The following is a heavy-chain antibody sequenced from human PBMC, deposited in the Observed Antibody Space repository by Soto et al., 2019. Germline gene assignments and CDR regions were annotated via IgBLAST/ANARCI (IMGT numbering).Heavy chain of an antibody. CDR1: GFTFSGHW. Sequence: EVQLVETGGGFVQPGGSLRLSCAASGFTFSGHWMHWVRQAPGKGLVWVSRMNSDGSSTSYADPVKGRFTISRDNAKNTLYLVMNSLRAEATAVYYCARDGAGGTSAVSYYGMDVWGQGTPVTVSS. V-gene: IGHV3-74*01. CDR2: MNSDGSST. D-gene: IGHD2-2*01. J-gene: IGHJ6*02. CDR3: ARDGAGGTSAVSYYGMDV.